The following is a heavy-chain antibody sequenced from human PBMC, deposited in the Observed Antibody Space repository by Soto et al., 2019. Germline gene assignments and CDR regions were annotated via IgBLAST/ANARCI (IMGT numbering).Heavy chain of an antibody. D-gene: IGHD1-1*01. V-gene: IGHV3-23*01. CDR3: ANPIPKTGTTFGF. CDR1: GFTFSNFA. J-gene: IGHJ4*02. CDR2: ISGSGDDT. Sequence: QLLESGGGFVQPGGSLRLSCVASGFTFSNFAMAWVRQAPGEGLEWVSAISGSGDDTFYADSMKGRFTISRDNSKDTLYLQSNSLIAEDTAVYYCANPIPKTGTTFGFWGQGTLVTVSS.